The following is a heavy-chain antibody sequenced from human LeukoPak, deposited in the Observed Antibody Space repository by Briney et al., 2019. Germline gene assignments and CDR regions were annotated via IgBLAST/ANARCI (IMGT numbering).Heavy chain of an antibody. D-gene: IGHD6-19*01. CDR1: VVSISIGSYY. V-gene: IGHV4-39*01. CDR3: ARQSRSSASRPASIDY. CDR2: IDYSGRR. Sequence: PSETLSLTCTVPVVSISIGSYYWGWIRQPPGRGLEWIGSIDYSGRRYYDPSLKSRVTISVYTSSSQSSLRLTAVTAADKAIQYCARQSRSSASRPASIDYWGQGTLVTVSS. J-gene: IGHJ4*02.